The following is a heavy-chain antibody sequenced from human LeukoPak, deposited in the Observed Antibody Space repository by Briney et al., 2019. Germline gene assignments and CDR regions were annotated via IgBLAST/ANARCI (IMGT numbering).Heavy chain of an antibody. CDR2: IRSNFYGGTT. Sequence: GGSLRLSCTASGFTFGDYAMSWVRQAPGKGLEWVGFIRSNFYGGTTDYAASVKGRFTISRDGSKSIAYLQMSSLKTEDTAVYYCTRGGGGDPVDYWGQGALVTVSS. V-gene: IGHV3-49*04. CDR3: TRGGGGDPVDY. J-gene: IGHJ4*02. CDR1: GFTFGDYA. D-gene: IGHD3-16*01.